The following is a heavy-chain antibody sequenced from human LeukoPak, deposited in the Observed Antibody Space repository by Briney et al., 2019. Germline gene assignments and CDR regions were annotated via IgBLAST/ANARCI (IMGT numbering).Heavy chain of an antibody. Sequence: SQTLSLTCTVSGASVSSGTYFWTWIRQHPGKGLEWIGYISYSGSTYYNPSLKSRLTISIDTSKNQVSLNLSSVTAADTAVYYCASRPEGTTIFFPYFDYWGQGTLVTISS. V-gene: IGHV4-31*03. J-gene: IGHJ4*02. CDR2: ISYSGST. D-gene: IGHD3-3*01. CDR1: GASVSSGTYF. CDR3: ASRPEGTTIFFPYFDY.